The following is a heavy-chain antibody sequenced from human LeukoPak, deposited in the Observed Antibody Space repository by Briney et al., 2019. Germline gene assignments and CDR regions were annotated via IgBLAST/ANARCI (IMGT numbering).Heavy chain of an antibody. D-gene: IGHD3-22*01. J-gene: IGHJ4*02. Sequence: SETLSLTCTVSGGSISSSSYYWGWIRQPPGKGLEWIGSIYYSGSTYYNPSLKSRVTISVDTSKNEFSLKLSSVTAADTAVYYCATIYYYDSSGYYWTFDYWGQGTLVTVSS. CDR2: IYYSGST. CDR1: GGSISSSSYY. CDR3: ATIYYYDSSGYYWTFDY. V-gene: IGHV4-39*01.